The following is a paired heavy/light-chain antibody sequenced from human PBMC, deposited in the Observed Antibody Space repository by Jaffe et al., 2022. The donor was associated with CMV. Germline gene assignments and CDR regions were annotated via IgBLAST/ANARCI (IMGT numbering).Heavy chain of an antibody. CDR2: IFPTDSDT. D-gene: IGHD3-10*01. CDR1: GYSFNYFSNYW. Sequence: EVQLMQSAAEVKKPGESLKISCQVSGYSFNYFSNYWIGWVRQMPGKGLEWVGIIFPTDSDTRYSPSFQGQVTMSVDESITTAYLQWSSLKASDTAIYYCVRVHMATIIYYSYFYMDVWGKGTTVTVS. CDR3: VRVHMATIIYYSYFYMDV. J-gene: IGHJ6*03. V-gene: IGHV5-51*01.
Light chain of an antibody. CDR1: QSVSAS. CDR2: DAS. V-gene: IGKV3-20*01. Sequence: EIVLTQSPGTLSLSPGEGASLPCRASQSVSASLAWYQHKPGQAPRLLIYDASNRATGIPDRFSGSGSGTDFALTISRLEPEDFAVYYCQQYGNSPVTFGQGTKLEI. CDR3: QQYGNSPVT. J-gene: IGKJ2*01.